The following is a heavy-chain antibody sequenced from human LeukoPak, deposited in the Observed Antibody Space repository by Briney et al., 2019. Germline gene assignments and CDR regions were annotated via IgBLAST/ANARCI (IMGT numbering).Heavy chain of an antibody. J-gene: IGHJ4*02. CDR3: AKEDDYGSGYDY. Sequence: GGSLRLSCAASGFAFSSYAMYWVRQAPGKGLEWVAVISYDGSNKYYADSVKGRFTISRDNSKNTLYLQMNSLRAEDTAVYYCAKEDDYGSGYDYWGQGTLVTVSS. D-gene: IGHD3-10*01. CDR1: GFAFSSYA. V-gene: IGHV3-30*04. CDR2: ISYDGSNK.